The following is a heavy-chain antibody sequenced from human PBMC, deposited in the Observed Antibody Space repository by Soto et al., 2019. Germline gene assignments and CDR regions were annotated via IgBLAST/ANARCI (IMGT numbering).Heavy chain of an antibody. CDR1: GFTFSSYS. J-gene: IGHJ3*02. D-gene: IGHD5-12*01. Sequence: EVQLVESGGGLVKPGGSLRLSCAASGFTFSSYSMNWVRQAPGKGLEWVSSISSSSSYIYYADSVKGRFTISRDNAKNSLYLQMNSLRAEDTAVYYCARDGPKEVANAFDIWGQGTMVTVSS. V-gene: IGHV3-21*01. CDR3: ARDGPKEVANAFDI. CDR2: ISSSSSYI.